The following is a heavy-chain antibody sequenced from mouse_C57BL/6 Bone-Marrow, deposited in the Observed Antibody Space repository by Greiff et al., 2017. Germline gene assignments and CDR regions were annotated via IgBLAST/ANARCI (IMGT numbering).Heavy chain of an antibody. CDR2: ISSGSSTF. V-gene: IGHV5-17*01. Sequence: EVKLVESGGGLVKPGGSLKLSCAASGFTFSDYGMHWVRQAPGKGLEWVAYISSGSSTFYYADTVKGRFTISRDNAKSTLFLQMTSLRAEDTAMYYCARYGSSFDDWGKGTTLTVSS. D-gene: IGHD1-1*01. CDR3: ARYGSSFDD. CDR1: GFTFSDYG. J-gene: IGHJ2*01.